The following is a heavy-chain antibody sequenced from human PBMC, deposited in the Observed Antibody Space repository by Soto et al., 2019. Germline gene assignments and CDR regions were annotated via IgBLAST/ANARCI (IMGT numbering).Heavy chain of an antibody. CDR2: IYYSGST. CDR1: GGSISSSY. CDR3: ARDLGYGNWFDP. V-gene: IGHV4-59*01. Sequence: PSETLSLTCTVSGGSISSSYWSWIRQPPGKGLEWIGYIYYSGSTNYNPSLKSRVTISVDTSKNQFSLKLSSVTAADTAVYYCARDLGYGNWFDPWGQGTLVTVSS. D-gene: IGHD6-13*01. J-gene: IGHJ5*02.